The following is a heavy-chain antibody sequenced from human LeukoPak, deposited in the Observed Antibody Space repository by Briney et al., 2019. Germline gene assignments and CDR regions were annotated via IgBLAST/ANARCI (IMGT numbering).Heavy chain of an antibody. V-gene: IGHV3-64D*06. Sequence: GGSLRLSCSASGFTFSSYAMHWVRQAPGKGLEYVSAISSNGGSTYYADSVKGRFTISRDNSKNTLYLQMSSLRAEDTAVYYCARERDSSGYVLAYWGQGTLVTVSS. J-gene: IGHJ4*02. D-gene: IGHD3-22*01. CDR1: GFTFSSYA. CDR2: ISSNGGST. CDR3: ARERDSSGYVLAY.